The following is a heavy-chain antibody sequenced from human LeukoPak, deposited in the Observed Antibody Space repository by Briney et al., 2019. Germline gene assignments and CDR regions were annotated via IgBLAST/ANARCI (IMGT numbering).Heavy chain of an antibody. CDR2: INHSGST. Sequence: SETLSLTCAVYGESFSGYYWSWIRQPPGKGLEWIGEINHSGSTNYNPSLKSRVTISVDTSKNQFSLKLSSVTAADTAVYYCARFRGNYYDSSGSWYFDYWGQGTLVTVSS. V-gene: IGHV4-34*01. CDR3: ARFRGNYYDSSGSWYFDY. D-gene: IGHD3-22*01. J-gene: IGHJ4*02. CDR1: GESFSGYY.